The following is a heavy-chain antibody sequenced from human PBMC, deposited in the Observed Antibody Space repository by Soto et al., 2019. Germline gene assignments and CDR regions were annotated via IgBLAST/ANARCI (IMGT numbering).Heavy chain of an antibody. Sequence: VASVKVSCKASGGTFTGYYMHWVRQAPGQGLEWMGWINPNSGGTNYAQKFQGRVTMTRDTSISTAYMELSRLRSDDTAVYYCARDPPRIIVGATHGPFDYWGQGTLVTVSS. D-gene: IGHD1-26*01. V-gene: IGHV1-2*02. J-gene: IGHJ4*02. CDR3: ARDPPRIIVGATHGPFDY. CDR2: INPNSGGT. CDR1: GGTFTGYY.